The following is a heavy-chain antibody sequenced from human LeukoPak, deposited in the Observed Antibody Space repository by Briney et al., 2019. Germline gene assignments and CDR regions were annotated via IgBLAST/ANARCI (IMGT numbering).Heavy chain of an antibody. CDR1: AYSISSGYY. CDR3: ARGQGYSSSWSLGYMDV. CDR2: IYYSGST. D-gene: IGHD6-13*01. J-gene: IGHJ6*03. Sequence: SETLSLTCTVSAYSISSGYYWGWIRQPPGKGLEWIGNIYYSGSTYYNPSLKSRVTISVDTSKHQFSLKLSSVTAADTAVYYCARGQGYSSSWSLGYMDVWGKGTTVTVSS. V-gene: IGHV4-38-2*02.